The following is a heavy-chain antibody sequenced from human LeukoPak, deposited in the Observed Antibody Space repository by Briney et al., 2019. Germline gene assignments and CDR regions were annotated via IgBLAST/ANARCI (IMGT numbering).Heavy chain of an antibody. CDR2: ISYDGSNK. CDR1: GFTFSSYA. Sequence: PGGSLRLSCAASGFTFSSYAMHWVRQAPGKGLEWVAIISYDGSNKYYADSVKGRFTISRDNSKNTLYVQMKSLRAEDTAVYYCAREVDYWGQGTLVTVSS. CDR3: AREVDY. J-gene: IGHJ4*02. V-gene: IGHV3-30-3*01.